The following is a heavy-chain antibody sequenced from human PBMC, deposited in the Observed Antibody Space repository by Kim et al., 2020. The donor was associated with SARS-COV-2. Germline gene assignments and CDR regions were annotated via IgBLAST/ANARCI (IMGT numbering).Heavy chain of an antibody. CDR3: ARASRVGSSLVAIAY. J-gene: IGHJ4*02. CDR2: IDSYGSSA. V-gene: IGHV3-74*01. D-gene: IGHD6-13*01. CDR1: GFTFSSYW. Sequence: GGSLRLSCAASGFTFSSYWMYWVRQAPGKGLVWVSRIDSYGSSATYADSVKGRFTISRDNAKNTLHLHMNSLRAEDTAVYYCARASRVGSSLVAIAYWGQGPLVTVSS.